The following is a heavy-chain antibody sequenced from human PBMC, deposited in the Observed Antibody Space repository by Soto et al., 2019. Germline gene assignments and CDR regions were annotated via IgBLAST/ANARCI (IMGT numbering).Heavy chain of an antibody. CDR1: GFTFSSYG. J-gene: IGHJ6*02. V-gene: IGHV3-30*18. D-gene: IGHD3-9*01. Sequence: QVQLVESGGGVVQPGRSLRLSCAASGFTFSSYGMHWVRQAPGEGLEWVAVISYDGSNKYYADSVKGRFTISRDNSKNTLYLQMNSLRAEDTAVYYCAKDLKNYDILTGYYTYYYYYGMDVWGQGTTVTVSS. CDR2: ISYDGSNK. CDR3: AKDLKNYDILTGYYTYYYYYGMDV.